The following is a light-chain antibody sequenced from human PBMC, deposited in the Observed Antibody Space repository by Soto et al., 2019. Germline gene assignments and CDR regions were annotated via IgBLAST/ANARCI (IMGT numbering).Light chain of an antibody. V-gene: IGLV1-40*01. J-gene: IGLJ3*02. CDR1: RSNIGAPYD. CDR2: GNS. Sequence: QSVLTQPPSVSGAPGQTVNISCTGSRSNIGAPYDVHWYQHLPGTAPKLLIYGNSNRPSGVPDRFSGSKSGTSASLAITGLQAEDEAHYYCQSYDSSLSGSVFGGGTKLTVL. CDR3: QSYDSSLSGSV.